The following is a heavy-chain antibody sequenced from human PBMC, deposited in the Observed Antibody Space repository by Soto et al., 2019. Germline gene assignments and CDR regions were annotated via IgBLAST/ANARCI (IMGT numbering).Heavy chain of an antibody. CDR2: VFSSVSA. CDR1: GVSVTSST. D-gene: IGHD2-21*02. V-gene: IGHV4-4*07. CDR3: TRDGMTTGDT. J-gene: IGHJ4*02. Sequence: HSESLSLSCIVSGVSVTSSTWSWVLQPANKGLEWIGRVFSSVSATYNPSLKSRVRISMDTPENRISLNLDSVTAVDACVYYCTRDGMTTGDTWGQATLGTVSS.